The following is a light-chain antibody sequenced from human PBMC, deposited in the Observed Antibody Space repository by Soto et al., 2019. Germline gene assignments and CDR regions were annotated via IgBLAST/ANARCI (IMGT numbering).Light chain of an antibody. Sequence: EIVLTQSPGNLSLSPGERATLSCRASQDIRSHLAWYQQKPGQAPRLLIFDASSRATGIPDRFSGSGSGTGFTLSISRLEPEDFAVYYCQQYGTSPRTFGQGTKVDIK. V-gene: IGKV3-20*01. CDR2: DAS. CDR3: QQYGTSPRT. J-gene: IGKJ1*01. CDR1: QDIRSH.